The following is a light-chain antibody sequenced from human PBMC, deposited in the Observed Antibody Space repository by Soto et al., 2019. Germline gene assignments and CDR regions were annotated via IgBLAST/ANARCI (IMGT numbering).Light chain of an antibody. CDR2: DAS. J-gene: IGKJ1*01. Sequence: DIQMTQSPSTLSASVGDRVTITCRASQSISSWLAWYQQKPGKAPKLLIYDASSLESGVPSRFSGSGSGTEFTLTISSLQPDDFATSYCHQYNSYSWTFGQGTKVEIK. V-gene: IGKV1-5*01. CDR1: QSISSW. CDR3: HQYNSYSWT.